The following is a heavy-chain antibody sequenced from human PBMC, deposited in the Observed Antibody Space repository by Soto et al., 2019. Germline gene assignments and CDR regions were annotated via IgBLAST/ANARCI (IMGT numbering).Heavy chain of an antibody. Sequence: GASVKVSCKASGGTFSSYAISWVRQAPGQGLEWMGGIIPIFGTANYAQKFQGRVTITADESTSTAYMELSSLRSEDTAVYYCARYVEGSHYDSSGYYEYYFDYWGQGTLVTVSS. CDR2: IIPIFGTA. D-gene: IGHD3-22*01. J-gene: IGHJ4*02. CDR3: ARYVEGSHYDSSGYYEYYFDY. V-gene: IGHV1-69*13. CDR1: GGTFSSYA.